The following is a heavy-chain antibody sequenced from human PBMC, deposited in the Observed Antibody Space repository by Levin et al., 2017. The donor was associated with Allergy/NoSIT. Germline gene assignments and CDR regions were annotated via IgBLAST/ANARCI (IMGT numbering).Heavy chain of an antibody. D-gene: IGHD3-3*01. CDR1: GFTFSSYE. J-gene: IGHJ4*02. V-gene: IGHV3-48*03. CDR2: ISSTGSTI. CDR3: ARQLGNFWSGYNYFDY. Sequence: GESLKISCAASGFTFSSYEMNWVRRAPGKGLEWVSYISSTGSTIYSADSVKGRFTISRDNAKYSLYLHMNSLRAEDTAVYYCARQLGNFWSGYNYFDYWGQGTLVTVSS.